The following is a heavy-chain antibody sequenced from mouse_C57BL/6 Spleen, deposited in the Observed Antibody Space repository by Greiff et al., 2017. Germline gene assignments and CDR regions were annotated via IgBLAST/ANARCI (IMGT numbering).Heavy chain of an antibody. CDR2: IDPSDSYT. Sequence: QVQLQQPGAELVKPGASVKLSCKASGYTFTSYWMQWVKQRPGQGLEWIGEIDPSDSYTNYNQKFKGKATLTVDTSSSTAYMQLSSLTCEDSAVYYCARDGSSHGYFDVWGTGTTVTVSS. CDR1: GYTFTSYW. CDR3: ARDGSSHGYFDV. J-gene: IGHJ1*03. V-gene: IGHV1-50*01. D-gene: IGHD1-1*01.